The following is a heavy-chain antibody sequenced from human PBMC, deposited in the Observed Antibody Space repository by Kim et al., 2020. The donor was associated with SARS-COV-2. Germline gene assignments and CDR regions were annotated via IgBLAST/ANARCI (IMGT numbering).Heavy chain of an antibody. CDR3: ARYRIAAAGQNWFDP. D-gene: IGHD6-13*01. CDR1: GGSISGYY. J-gene: IGHJ5*02. CDR2: IYYSGNT. V-gene: IGHV4-59*08. Sequence: SETLSLTCTVSGGSISGYYWSWIRQPPGKGLEWIGYIYYSGNTDYNPSLKSRVTISVDTSKNQFSLKVRSVTAADTAVYYCARYRIAAAGQNWFDPWGQG.